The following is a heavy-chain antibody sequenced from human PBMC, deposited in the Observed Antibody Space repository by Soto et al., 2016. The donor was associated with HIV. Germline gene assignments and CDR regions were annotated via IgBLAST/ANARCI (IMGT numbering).Heavy chain of an antibody. Sequence: EVQLVESGGSLVQPGGSLRLSCVASKFIFKIHGCTGSAKLQGRGWCGVSRINNDGSSTAYADSVQGRFTISRDNAKNTLYLQMRRLSAEDTAVYYCVRDLMTGFNTRPTKDYWGQGTLVTVSS. CDR2: INNDGSST. J-gene: IGHJ4*02. CDR1: KFIFKIHG. CDR3: VRDLMTGFNTRPTKDY. V-gene: IGHV3-74*03. D-gene: IGHD2-15*01.